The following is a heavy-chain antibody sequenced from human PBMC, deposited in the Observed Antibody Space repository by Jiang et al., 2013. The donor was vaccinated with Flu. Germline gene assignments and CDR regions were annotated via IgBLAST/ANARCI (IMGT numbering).Heavy chain of an antibody. J-gene: IGHJ4*02. CDR1: YA. Sequence: YAISWVRQAPGQGLEWMDGIIPIFGTANYAQKFQGRVTITADESTSTAYMELSSLRSEDTAVYYCARDQVVPAAIGHYYWGQGTLVTVSS. CDR3: ARDQVVPAAIGHYY. D-gene: IGHD2-2*01. CDR2: IIPIFGTA. V-gene: IGHV1-69*01.